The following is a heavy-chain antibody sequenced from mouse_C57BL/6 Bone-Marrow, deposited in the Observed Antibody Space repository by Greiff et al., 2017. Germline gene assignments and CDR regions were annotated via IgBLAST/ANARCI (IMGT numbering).Heavy chain of an antibody. CDR3: ARGRRGASWDRAWFAY. D-gene: IGHD4-1*01. Sequence: EVQLVESGGGLVKPGGSLKLSCAASGFTFSSYAMSWVRQTPEQRLAWVATISDGGSYTYYTDNVKGRFTISRDNAKNNLYLQMRHLKSEDTAMYYCARGRRGASWDRAWFAYWGQGTVVTVSA. CDR2: ISDGGSYT. CDR1: GFTFSSYA. J-gene: IGHJ3*01. V-gene: IGHV5-4*01.